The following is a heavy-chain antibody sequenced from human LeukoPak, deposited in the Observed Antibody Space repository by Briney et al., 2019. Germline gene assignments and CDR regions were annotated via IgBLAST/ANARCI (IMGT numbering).Heavy chain of an antibody. CDR3: ARALYSSGWYVDY. J-gene: IGHJ4*02. CDR2: IYYSGST. D-gene: IGHD6-19*01. CDR1: GGSISSYY. V-gene: IGHV4-59*01. Sequence: SETLSLTCTVSGGSISSYYWSWIRQPPGKGLEWIGYIYYSGSTNYNPSLKSRVTISVDTSKNQFSLKLSSVTAADTAVYYCARALYSSGWYVDYWGRGTLVTVSS.